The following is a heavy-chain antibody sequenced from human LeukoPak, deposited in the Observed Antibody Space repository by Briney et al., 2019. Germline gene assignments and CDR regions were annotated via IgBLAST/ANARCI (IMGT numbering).Heavy chain of an antibody. J-gene: IGHJ4*02. V-gene: IGHV3-7*01. CDR1: GFTVSSNY. CDR3: ARVTPSYSSGWYSY. CDR2: IKQDGSEK. Sequence: GGSLRLSCAASGFTVSSNYMSWVRQAPGKGLEWVANIKQDGSEKYYVDSVKGRFTISRDNAKNSLYLQMNSLRAEDTAVYYCARVTPSYSSGWYSYWGQGTLVTVSS. D-gene: IGHD6-19*01.